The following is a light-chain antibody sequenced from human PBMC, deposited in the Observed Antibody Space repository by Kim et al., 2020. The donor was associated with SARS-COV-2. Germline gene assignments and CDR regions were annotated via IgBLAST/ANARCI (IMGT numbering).Light chain of an antibody. CDR2: EDS. J-gene: IGLJ3*02. V-gene: IGLV3-10*01. CDR3: YSTDSSGNHKV. CDR1: ALPTKY. Sequence: SPGQTARITCSGDALPTKYAYWYQQKSGQAPVLVIYEDSKRPSGIPERFSGSSSGTMATLTISGAQVEDEADYYCYSTDSSGNHKVFGGGTQLTVL.